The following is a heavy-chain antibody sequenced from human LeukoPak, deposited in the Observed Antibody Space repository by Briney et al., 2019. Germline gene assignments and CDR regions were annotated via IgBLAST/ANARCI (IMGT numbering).Heavy chain of an antibody. CDR3: AKKTDFYYYYGMDV. CDR1: GFTFSSYA. V-gene: IGHV3-23*01. J-gene: IGHJ6*02. CDR2: ISGSGGST. D-gene: IGHD3/OR15-3a*01. Sequence: GSLRLSRAASGFTFSSYAMSWVRPAPGKGLEWVSAISGSGGSTYYADSVKGRFTISRDNSKNTLYLQMNSLRAEDTAVYYCAKKTDFYYYYGMDVWGQGTTVTVSS.